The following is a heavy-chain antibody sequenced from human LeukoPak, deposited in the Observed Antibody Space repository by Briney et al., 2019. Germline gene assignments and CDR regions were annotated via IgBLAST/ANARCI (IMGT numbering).Heavy chain of an antibody. CDR3: ARDGVIRAYCGGDCGNNWFDP. CDR2: IYTSGST. J-gene: IGHJ5*02. CDR1: GGSISSGSYD. Sequence: SETLSLTCTVSGGSISSGSYDWRWIRQPAGKGLEWIGRIYTSGSTNYHPSLKSRVTISVDTSKNQFSLKLSSVTAADTAVYYCARDGVIRAYCGGDCGNNWFDPWGQGTLVTVSS. V-gene: IGHV4-61*02. D-gene: IGHD2-21*02.